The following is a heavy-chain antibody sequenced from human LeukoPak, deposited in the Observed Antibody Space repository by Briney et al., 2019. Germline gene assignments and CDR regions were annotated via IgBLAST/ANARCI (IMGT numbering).Heavy chain of an antibody. J-gene: IGHJ6*02. CDR2: ISSSSSYI. V-gene: IGHV3-21*01. CDR3: ARDGSPPYCDILTGYYPYYYYYGMDV. Sequence: GGSLRLSCAASGFTFSSYSMNWVRQAPGKGLEWVSSISSSSSYIYYADSVKGRFTISRDNAKNSLYLQMNSLRAEDTAVYYCARDGSPPYCDILTGYYPYYYYYGMDVWGQGTTVTVSS. CDR1: GFTFSSYS. D-gene: IGHD3-9*01.